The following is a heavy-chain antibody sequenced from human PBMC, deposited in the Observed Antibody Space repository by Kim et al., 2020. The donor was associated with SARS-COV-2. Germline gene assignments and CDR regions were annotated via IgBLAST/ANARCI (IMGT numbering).Heavy chain of an antibody. Sequence: GGYLRLSCAASGFTFGGHDMHWVRQGSGKGLEWVSAIGTAGETFYSGSVKGRFIISRENGRNSLFLQMDSLKVGDTAVYYCARGIHQWLGVDVWGQGTTVTVSS. CDR1: GFTFGGHD. CDR2: IGTAGET. J-gene: IGHJ6*02. D-gene: IGHD5-18*01. CDR3: ARGIHQWLGVDV. V-gene: IGHV3-13*04.